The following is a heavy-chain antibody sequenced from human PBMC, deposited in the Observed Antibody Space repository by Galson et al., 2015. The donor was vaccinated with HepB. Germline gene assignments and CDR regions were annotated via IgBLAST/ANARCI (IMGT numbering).Heavy chain of an antibody. CDR1: GYTFTSYG. CDR2: ISAYNGNT. D-gene: IGHD3-3*01. V-gene: IGHV1-18*04. Sequence: SVKVSCKASGYTFTSYGISWVRQAPGQGLEWMGWISAYNGNTNYAQKLQGRVTMTTDTSTSTAYMELRSLRSDDTAVYYCARDPAHLEWLDYYGMDVWGQGTTVTVSS. CDR3: ARDPAHLEWLDYYGMDV. J-gene: IGHJ6*02.